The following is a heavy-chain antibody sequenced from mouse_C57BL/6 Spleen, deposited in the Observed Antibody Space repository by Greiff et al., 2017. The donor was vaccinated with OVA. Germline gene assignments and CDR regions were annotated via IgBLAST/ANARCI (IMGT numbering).Heavy chain of an antibody. CDR2: IDPSDSET. V-gene: IGHV1-52*01. CDR3: ARVDYYGSSWFAY. J-gene: IGHJ3*01. CDR1: GYTFTSYW. Sequence: VQLQQPGAELVRPGSSVKLSCKASGYTFTSYWMHWVKQRPIQGLEWIGNIDPSDSETHYNQKFKDKATLTVDKSSSTAYMQLSSLTSEDSAVYYCARVDYYGSSWFAYWGQGTLVTVSA. D-gene: IGHD1-1*01.